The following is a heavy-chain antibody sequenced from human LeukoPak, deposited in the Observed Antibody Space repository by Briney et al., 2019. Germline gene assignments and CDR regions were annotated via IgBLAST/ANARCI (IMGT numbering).Heavy chain of an antibody. CDR1: GFTFSSYA. CDR3: AKDTGRPTDAITMEDNAFDI. D-gene: IGHD3-3*01. CDR2: ISGSGGST. Sequence: GGSLRLSCAASGFTFSSYAMSWVRQAPGKGLGWVSAISGSGGSTYYADSVKGRFTISRDNAKNSLYLQMDSLRAEDTALYYCAKDTGRPTDAITMEDNAFDIWGQGTMVTVSS. V-gene: IGHV3-23*01. J-gene: IGHJ3*02.